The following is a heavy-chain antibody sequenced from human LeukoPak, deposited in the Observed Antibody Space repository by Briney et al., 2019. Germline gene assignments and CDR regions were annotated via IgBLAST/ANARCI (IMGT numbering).Heavy chain of an antibody. J-gene: IGHJ4*02. CDR1: GFTFSSYA. Sequence: PGGSLRLSCAASGFTFSSYAMSWVRQAPGKGLEWVSAISGSGGSTYYADSVKGRFTISRDNSKNTLYLQMNSLRAEDTAVYYCAKPEDYDFWSGYYFDYWGQGTLVTVSS. CDR2: ISGSGGST. V-gene: IGHV3-23*01. CDR3: AKPEDYDFWSGYYFDY. D-gene: IGHD3-3*01.